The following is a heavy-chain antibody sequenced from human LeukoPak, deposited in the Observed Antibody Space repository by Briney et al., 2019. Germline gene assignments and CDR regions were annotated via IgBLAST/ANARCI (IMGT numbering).Heavy chain of an antibody. CDR2: ISAYNGNT. CDR3: ARVPRTMVSYYYYGMDV. D-gene: IGHD4/OR15-4a*01. V-gene: IGHV1-18*01. J-gene: IGHJ6*02. CDR1: GYTFTSYG. Sequence: GASVKVSCKASGYTFTSYGISWVRQAPGQGLEWMGWISAYNGNTNYAQKLQGRVTMTTDTSTSTAYMELRSLRSDDTAVYYCARVPRTMVSYYYYGMDVWGQRTTVTVSS.